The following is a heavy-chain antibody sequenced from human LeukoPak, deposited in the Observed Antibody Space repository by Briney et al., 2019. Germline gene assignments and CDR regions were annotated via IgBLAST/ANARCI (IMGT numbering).Heavy chain of an antibody. J-gene: IGHJ6*04. CDR3: AKDGGSGSYAYYYGMDV. CDR1: GFTFSSYG. D-gene: IGHD3-10*01. Sequence: GGSLRLSCAASGFTFSSYGMHWVRQAPGKGLEWVAVIPYDGSNKYYADSVKGRFTISRDNSKNTLYLQMNSLRAEDTAVYYCAKDGGSGSYAYYYGMDVWGKGTTVTDSS. CDR2: IPYDGSNK. V-gene: IGHV3-30*18.